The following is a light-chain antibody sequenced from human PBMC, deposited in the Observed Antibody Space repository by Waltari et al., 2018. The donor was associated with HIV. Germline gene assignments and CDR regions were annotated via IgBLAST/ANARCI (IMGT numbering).Light chain of an antibody. J-gene: IGLJ2*01. V-gene: IGLV1-36*01. CDR1: DSNIGRHA. CDR2: NDD. Sequence: QSVLTQSPSVSEAPGQSVTISCSGSDSNIGRHAVTWYQQFPGKPPRLLVYNDDLILSGVSDRLSASKSGTSASLAINDLQSEHESHYYCAAWDDGLNGVIFGGGTKVTVL. CDR3: AAWDDGLNGVI.